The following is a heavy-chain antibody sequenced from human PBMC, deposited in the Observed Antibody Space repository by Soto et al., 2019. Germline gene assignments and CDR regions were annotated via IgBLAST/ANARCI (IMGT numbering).Heavy chain of an antibody. Sequence: QVQLVQSGAEVKKPGSSVKVSCKASGGTFSSYAISWVRQAPGQGLEWMGGIIPIFGTANYAQKFQGRVTISADESTSTAYMELSSLRSEEPAVYYCARGIVTVRGVDYGRDVWGQGTTDTVSS. J-gene: IGHJ6*02. D-gene: IGHD3-10*01. CDR3: ARGIVTVRGVDYGRDV. CDR2: IIPIFGTA. V-gene: IGHV1-69*01. CDR1: GGTFSSYA.